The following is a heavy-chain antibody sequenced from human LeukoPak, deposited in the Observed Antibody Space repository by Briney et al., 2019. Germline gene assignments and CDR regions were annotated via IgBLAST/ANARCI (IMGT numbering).Heavy chain of an antibody. Sequence: SSETLSLTCTVSGGSISSYYWSWIRQPPGKGLEWIGYIYYSGSTNYNPSLKSRVTISVDTSKNQFSLKLSSVTAADTAVYYCARLVAGFSSIYYFDYWGQGTLVTVSS. CDR1: GGSISSYY. D-gene: IGHD6-19*01. CDR3: ARLVAGFSSIYYFDY. CDR2: IYYSGST. J-gene: IGHJ4*02. V-gene: IGHV4-59*08.